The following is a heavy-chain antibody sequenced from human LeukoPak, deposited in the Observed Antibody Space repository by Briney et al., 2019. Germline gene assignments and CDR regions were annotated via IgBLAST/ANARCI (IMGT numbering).Heavy chain of an antibody. CDR1: GGSISSGDYY. CDR3: ARVNDCSSTSCYTGDYYYYMDV. J-gene: IGHJ6*03. CDR2: IYYSGST. D-gene: IGHD2-2*02. V-gene: IGHV4-30-4*08. Sequence: SETLSLTCTVSGGSISSGDYYLSWIRQPPGKGLEWIGYIYYSGSTYYNPSLKSRVTISVDTSKNQFSLKLSSVTAADTAVYYCARVNDCSSTSCYTGDYYYYMDVWGKGTTVTVSS.